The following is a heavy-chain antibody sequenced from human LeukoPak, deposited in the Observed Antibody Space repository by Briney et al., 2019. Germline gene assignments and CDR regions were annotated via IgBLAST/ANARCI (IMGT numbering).Heavy chain of an antibody. CDR2: IYYSGST. Sequence: SETLSLTCTVSGGSISSYYWSWIRQPPGKGLEWIGYIYYSGSTNYNPSLKSRVTMSVDTSKNQFSLKLSSVTAADTAVYYCAGIAARRSFDYWGQGTLVTVSS. CDR1: GGSISSYY. CDR3: AGIAARRSFDY. D-gene: IGHD6-6*01. V-gene: IGHV4-59*08. J-gene: IGHJ4*02.